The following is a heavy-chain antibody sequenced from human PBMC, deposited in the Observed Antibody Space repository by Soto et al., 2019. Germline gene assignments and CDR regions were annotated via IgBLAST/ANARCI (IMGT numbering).Heavy chain of an antibody. Sequence: ASVKVSCKASGNTVPNYAIHWVRQAPGQRLEWMGWINGGNGNTYYSEHFQGRVTLTRDTSASTAYMELSSLRSEDTAVYYCASFPQKCNNTSPCCLFFDYWGQGTLVTVSS. V-gene: IGHV1-3*01. CDR1: GNTVPNYA. CDR2: INGGNGNT. CDR3: ASFPQKCNNTSPCCLFFDY. J-gene: IGHJ4*02. D-gene: IGHD2-2*01.